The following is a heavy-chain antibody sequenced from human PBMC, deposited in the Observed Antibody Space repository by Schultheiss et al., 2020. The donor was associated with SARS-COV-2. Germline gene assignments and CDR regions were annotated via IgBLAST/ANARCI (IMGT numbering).Heavy chain of an antibody. CDR1: GGSISSGYY. J-gene: IGHJ5*02. D-gene: IGHD6-13*01. CDR2: IYHSGST. Sequence: SETLSLTCTVSGGSISSGYYWGWIRQPPGKGLEWIGSIYHSGSTYYNPSLKSRLTMPVDTSQAQFSLNLSSLTAADTAVYYCARDTSSWYKGWFDPWGQGTLGTVSS. V-gene: IGHV4-38-2*02. CDR3: ARDTSSWYKGWFDP.